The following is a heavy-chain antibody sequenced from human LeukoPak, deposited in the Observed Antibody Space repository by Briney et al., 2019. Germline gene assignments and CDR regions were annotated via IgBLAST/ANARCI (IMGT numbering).Heavy chain of an antibody. D-gene: IGHD3-10*01. J-gene: IGHJ2*01. V-gene: IGHV3-21*01. Sequence: GGSLRLSCAASGFTFSSYSMNWVRQAPGKGLEWVSSISSSSSYIYYADSVKGRFTISRDNAKNSLYLQMNSLRAEDTAVYYCAREDYYGSGSPWYFDLWGRSTLVTVSS. CDR2: ISSSSSYI. CDR3: AREDYYGSGSPWYFDL. CDR1: GFTFSSYS.